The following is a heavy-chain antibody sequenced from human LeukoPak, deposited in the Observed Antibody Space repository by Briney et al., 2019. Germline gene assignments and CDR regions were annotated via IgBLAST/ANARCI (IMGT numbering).Heavy chain of an antibody. CDR3: AKEAITYGGVIVIFDY. CDR2: IYYSGIT. J-gene: IGHJ4*02. CDR1: GGSISSSSYY. Sequence: SETLSLTCTVSGGSISSSSYYWRWIRQPPGKGLEWIGSIYYSGITYYNPSLKSRVTIAVDTSKNQFSLKLSSVTAADTVVYYCAKEAITYGGVIVIFDYWGQGTLVTVSS. D-gene: IGHD3-16*02. V-gene: IGHV4-39*07.